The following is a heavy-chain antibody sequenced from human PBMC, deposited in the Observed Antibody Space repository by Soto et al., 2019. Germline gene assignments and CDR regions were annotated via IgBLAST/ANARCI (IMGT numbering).Heavy chain of an antibody. J-gene: IGHJ4*02. V-gene: IGHV3-7*03. CDR1: GLTFSGHW. CDR3: TSRPSGMTYHAVFDF. Sequence: VQLVPSGGTLVQPGGSLRLSCAASGLTFSGHWMTWVPQTPGEGLQWVAAIKPDGSETFYVDSVKGRFTISRDNARNSLFLQLDSLRAEDTAVYYCTSRPSGMTYHAVFDFWGQGTLVTVSS. CDR2: IKPDGSET. D-gene: IGHD2-21*02.